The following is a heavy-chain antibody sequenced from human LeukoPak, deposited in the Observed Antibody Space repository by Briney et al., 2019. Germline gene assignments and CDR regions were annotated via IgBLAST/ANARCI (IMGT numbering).Heavy chain of an antibody. CDR1: GFTFSSYS. Sequence: NPGGSLRLSCAASGFTFSSYSLNWVRQAPGRGLEWVASISSSSSYIYYADSVKGRFTISRDNAKNSLYLQMNSLGAEDTAVYYCAMKVTATQGFGYWGQGTLVTVSS. J-gene: IGHJ4*02. D-gene: IGHD2-21*02. V-gene: IGHV3-21*01. CDR2: ISSSSSYI. CDR3: AMKVTATQGFGY.